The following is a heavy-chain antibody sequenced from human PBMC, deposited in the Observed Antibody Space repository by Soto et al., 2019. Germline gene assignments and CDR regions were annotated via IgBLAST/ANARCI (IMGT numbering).Heavy chain of an antibody. D-gene: IGHD1-20*01. CDR1: GGSFSGYY. CDR2: INHSGST. V-gene: IGHV4-34*01. J-gene: IGHJ4*02. CDR3: ARGRTLITGTSLDY. Sequence: QVQLQQWDAGLLKPSETLSLTCAVYGGSFSGYYWTWIRQPPGAGLEWIGEINHSGSTNYKPSLRGRVTISVDTSKNQLSLRVTSVTAADTAVYYCARGRTLITGTSLDYWGQGTLVTVSS.